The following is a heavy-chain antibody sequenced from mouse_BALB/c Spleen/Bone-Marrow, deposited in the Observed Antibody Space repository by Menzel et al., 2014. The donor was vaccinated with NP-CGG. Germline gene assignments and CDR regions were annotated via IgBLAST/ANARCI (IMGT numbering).Heavy chain of an antibody. J-gene: IGHJ2*01. CDR3: AKGGNYRYDFDH. V-gene: IGHV1-14*01. D-gene: IGHD2-14*01. CDR1: GYAFTSYV. Sequence: VQLQQSGPELVKPGASVKMSCKASGYAFTSYVMHWVKRKPGQGLEWIGYINPYNDGTKYNEKLKGMATLTSDRSSSTAYMELSSLTSEDSAVYYCAKGGNYRYDFDHWGQGTTLTVSP. CDR2: INPYNDGT.